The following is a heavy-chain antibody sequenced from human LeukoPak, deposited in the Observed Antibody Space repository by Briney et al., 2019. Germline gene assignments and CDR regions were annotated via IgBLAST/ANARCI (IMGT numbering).Heavy chain of an antibody. CDR2: ISSSGSTI. V-gene: IGHV3-48*03. CDR1: GFTFSSYE. J-gene: IGHJ5*02. D-gene: IGHD3-22*01. CDR3: ARDEGVTTFDP. Sequence: GGSLRLSCAASGFTFSSYEMNWVRQAPGKGLEWVSYISSSGSTIYYADSVKGRFTISRDNAKNSLYLQMNSLRADDTAVYYCARDEGVTTFDPWGQGTLVTVSS.